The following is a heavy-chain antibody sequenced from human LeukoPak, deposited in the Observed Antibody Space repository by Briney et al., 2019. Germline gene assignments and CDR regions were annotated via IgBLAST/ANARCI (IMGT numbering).Heavy chain of an antibody. CDR3: ARDRVDTAMVDAFDI. J-gene: IGHJ3*02. Sequence: PGGSLRLSCAASGFTFSSYAMSWVRQAPGKGLEWVSSISSSSSYIYYADSVKGRFTISRDNAKNSLYLQMNSLRAEDTAVYYCARDRVDTAMVDAFDIWGQGTMVTVSS. V-gene: IGHV3-21*01. CDR2: ISSSSSYI. D-gene: IGHD5-18*01. CDR1: GFTFSSYA.